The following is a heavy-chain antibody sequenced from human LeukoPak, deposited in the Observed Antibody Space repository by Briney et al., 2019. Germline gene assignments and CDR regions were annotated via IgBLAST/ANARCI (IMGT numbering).Heavy chain of an antibody. J-gene: IGHJ3*02. CDR3: AKEGSSGWYAFDI. Sequence: GGSLRLSCGASGFTFSSYWMSWVRQAPGKGLEWVANIKEDGSEKYYVDSVKGRFIISRDNAKNSLYLHMNDLRAEDTAVYYCAKEGSSGWYAFDIWGQGTMVTVSS. CDR1: GFTFSSYW. D-gene: IGHD6-19*01. CDR2: IKEDGSEK. V-gene: IGHV3-7*03.